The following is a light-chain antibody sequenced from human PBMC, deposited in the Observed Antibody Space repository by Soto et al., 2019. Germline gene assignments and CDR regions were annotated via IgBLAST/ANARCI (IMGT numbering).Light chain of an antibody. CDR2: GAS. Sequence: EIVLTQSPATLSVSPGERATLSCRASQSVSSNLAWYQQKPGQAPRLLIYGASTRATGIPARFSGSGSGTAFTLTISSLQSEDFAGYYCQQYNNWSLTFGGGTKVEIK. CDR1: QSVSSN. CDR3: QQYNNWSLT. J-gene: IGKJ4*01. V-gene: IGKV3D-15*01.